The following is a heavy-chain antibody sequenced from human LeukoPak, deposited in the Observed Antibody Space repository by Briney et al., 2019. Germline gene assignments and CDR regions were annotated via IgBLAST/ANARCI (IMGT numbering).Heavy chain of an antibody. CDR2: IKQDGSEK. CDR1: GFTFSSYW. J-gene: IGHJ4*02. Sequence: GGSLRLSCAASGFTFSSYWMSWVRQAPGKGLEWVANIKQDGSEKHYVDSVKGRFTISRDNAKNSLYLQMDSLRAEDTAVYYCARGRDYGDSGDYWGQGTLVTVSS. D-gene: IGHD4-17*01. CDR3: ARGRDYGDSGDY. V-gene: IGHV3-7*03.